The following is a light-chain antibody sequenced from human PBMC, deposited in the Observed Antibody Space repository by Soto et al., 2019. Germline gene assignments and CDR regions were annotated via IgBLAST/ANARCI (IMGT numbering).Light chain of an antibody. Sequence: DIVMTQSQDSLAVSLGERATINCKSSQSVLYSSNNKNYLAWYQQKPGQPPKLLIYWASTRESGVPDRFSGSGSGTDFTLTISSLQAEDVAVYYCQQYYGAPLTFGGGTKV. CDR3: QQYYGAPLT. V-gene: IGKV4-1*01. CDR2: WAS. CDR1: QSVLYSSNNKNY. J-gene: IGKJ4*01.